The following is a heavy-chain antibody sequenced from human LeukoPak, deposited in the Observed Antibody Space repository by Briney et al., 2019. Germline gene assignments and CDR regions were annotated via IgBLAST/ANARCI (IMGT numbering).Heavy chain of an antibody. Sequence: PGGSLRLSCAASGFTFSDNYMSWIRQAPGKGLEWVAVISYDGSNKYYADSVKGRFTISRDNSKNTLYLQMNSLRAEDTAVYYCAKDRWFGYFDYWGQGTLVTVSS. CDR3: AKDRWFGYFDY. V-gene: IGHV3-30*18. D-gene: IGHD3-10*01. CDR1: GFTFSDNY. CDR2: ISYDGSNK. J-gene: IGHJ4*02.